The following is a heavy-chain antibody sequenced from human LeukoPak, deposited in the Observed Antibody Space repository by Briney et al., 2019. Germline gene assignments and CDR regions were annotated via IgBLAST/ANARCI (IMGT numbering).Heavy chain of an antibody. CDR2: ISYNGDSI. CDR1: GFTFSTYA. D-gene: IGHD2-15*01. V-gene: IGHV3-30-3*01. CDR3: ARGAGGSYFDY. Sequence: GGSLRLSCAASGFTFSTYAMHWVRQAPGKGFEWVAAISYNGDSIYYADSVKGRFTISRDNSENTLYLQMNSLRVEDTALYSCARGAGGSYFDYWGQGTLVTVS. J-gene: IGHJ4*02.